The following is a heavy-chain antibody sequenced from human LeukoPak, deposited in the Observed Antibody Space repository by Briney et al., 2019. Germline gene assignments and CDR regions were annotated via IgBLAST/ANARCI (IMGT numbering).Heavy chain of an antibody. CDR3: AGVAGSIDY. Sequence: ASVKVSCKTSGYTFTTYDINWVRQATGQGLEWMGWMNPNSGYTGYPQKFQGRVTITRDTSISTAYMELSSLRSEDTAVYYCAGVAGSIDYWGQGTLVTVSS. V-gene: IGHV1-8*03. CDR2: MNPNSGYT. J-gene: IGHJ4*02. CDR1: GYTFTTYD. D-gene: IGHD6-19*01.